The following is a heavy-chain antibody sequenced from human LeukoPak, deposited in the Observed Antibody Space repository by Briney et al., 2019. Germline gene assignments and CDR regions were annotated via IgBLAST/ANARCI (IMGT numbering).Heavy chain of an antibody. CDR3: AADPPPRFLEWLLPPGYYYYGMDV. CDR2: IVVGSGNT. CDR1: GFTFTSSA. J-gene: IGHJ6*02. Sequence: SVTVSCKASGFTFTSSAVQWVRQARGQRLEWIGWIVVGSGNTNYAQKFQERVTITRDMSTSTAYMELSSLRSEDTAVYYCAADPPPRFLEWLLPPGYYYYGMDVWGQGTTVTVSS. D-gene: IGHD3-3*01. V-gene: IGHV1-58*01.